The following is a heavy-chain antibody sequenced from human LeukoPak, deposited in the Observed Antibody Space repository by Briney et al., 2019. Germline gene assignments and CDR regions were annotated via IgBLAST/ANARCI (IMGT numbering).Heavy chain of an antibody. J-gene: IGHJ4*02. CDR3: ARETPRRGETRDGYR. D-gene: IGHD5-24*01. CDR2: ISWNSNSI. V-gene: IGHV3-9*01. CDR1: GFTFEDYA. Sequence: GGSLRLSCAASGFTFEDYAMHWVRQAPGKGLEWVSGISWNSNSIGYADSVKGRFTISRDNPKNLLFLQINSLRVEDTAVYYCARETPRRGETRDGYRWGQGTLVTVSS.